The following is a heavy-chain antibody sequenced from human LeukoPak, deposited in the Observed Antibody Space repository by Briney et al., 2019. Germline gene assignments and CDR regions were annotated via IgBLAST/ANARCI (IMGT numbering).Heavy chain of an antibody. J-gene: IGHJ4*02. CDR2: IYYSGST. Sequence: SETLSLTWTVSGGSISSYYWSWIRQPPGKGLEWIGYIYYSGSTNYNPSLKSRVTISVDTSKNQFSLKLSSVTAADTAVYYCARLESYEGITMVRGHFDYWGQGTLVTVSS. D-gene: IGHD3-10*01. V-gene: IGHV4-59*08. CDR1: GGSISSYY. CDR3: ARLESYEGITMVRGHFDY.